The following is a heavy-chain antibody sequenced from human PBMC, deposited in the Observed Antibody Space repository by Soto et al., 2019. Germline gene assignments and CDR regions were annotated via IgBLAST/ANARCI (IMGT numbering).Heavy chain of an antibody. CDR2: IYWDDEQ. V-gene: IGHV2-5*02. CDR3: VHRPAPANWYYFRNTDV. J-gene: IGHJ6*02. D-gene: IGHD1-1*01. CDR1: GFSLTKSAEA. Sequence: QITLKESGPPVAHPTQTLTLTCTVSGFSLTKSAEAVSWDRQPPGTALEWLALIYWDDEQRYNPPLTSRLTIAKDTSKNQVVPTLPNTDPFDTATYSCVHRPAPANWYYFRNTDVWGQGARVAVAS.